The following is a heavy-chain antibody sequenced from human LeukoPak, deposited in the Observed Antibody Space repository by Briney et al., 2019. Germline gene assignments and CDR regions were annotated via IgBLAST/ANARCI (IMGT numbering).Heavy chain of an antibody. Sequence: GGSLRLSCAASGFTFSTYAMSWVRQAPGKGLEWVSAISGSGGSTYYADSVKGRFTISRDNSKNTLYLQMNSLRAEDTAVYYCAKAFSAYENWPPNWFDPWGQGTLVTVSS. CDR3: AKAFSAYENWPPNWFDP. V-gene: IGHV3-23*01. CDR1: GFTFSTYA. CDR2: ISGSGGST. D-gene: IGHD5-12*01. J-gene: IGHJ5*02.